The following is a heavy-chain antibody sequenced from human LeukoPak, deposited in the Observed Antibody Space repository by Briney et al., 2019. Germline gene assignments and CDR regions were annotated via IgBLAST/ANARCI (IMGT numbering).Heavy chain of an antibody. CDR3: AREAWDAFDI. Sequence: PGGSLRLSCAASGFTFSSYEMHWVRQAPGKGLEWVSCISSSGRTIYYADSVRGRFTISRDNAKNSLDLQMNGLRAEDTATYYCAREAWDAFDIWGRGTRVTVSS. J-gene: IGHJ3*02. CDR2: ISSSGRTI. V-gene: IGHV3-48*03. CDR1: GFTFSSYE.